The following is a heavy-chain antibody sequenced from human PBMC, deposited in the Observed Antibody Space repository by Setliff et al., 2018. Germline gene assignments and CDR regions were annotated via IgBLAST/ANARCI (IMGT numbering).Heavy chain of an antibody. J-gene: IGHJ6*03. V-gene: IGHV4-34*01. CDR2: INQSGGT. D-gene: IGHD3-3*01. CDR3: ARDVRYYDFWSGPYYMDV. CDR1: GGSISGYY. Sequence: SETLSLTCGGYGGSISGYYWSWIRQPPGKGLEWIGEINQSGGTTYNPSLKGRVTISMDTSKNQFSLKLTSVTAADTAVYYCARDVRYYDFWSGPYYMDVWGKGTTVTVSS.